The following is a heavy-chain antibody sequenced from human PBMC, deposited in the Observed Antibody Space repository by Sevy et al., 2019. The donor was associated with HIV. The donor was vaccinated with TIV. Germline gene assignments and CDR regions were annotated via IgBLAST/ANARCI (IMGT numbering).Heavy chain of an antibody. CDR2: IRSETYGETT. J-gene: IGHJ4*02. CDR3: TRRASRVYGDHLNLY. V-gene: IGHV3-49*03. Sequence: GGSLRISCTASGFTFGDYAMSWFRQAPGRGLEWVGFIRSETYGETTEYAASVKGRFTVSRDDSKSIVYLQMNSLKTEDTAVYYCTRRASRVYGDHLNLYGGQGTLVTVSS. CDR1: GFTFGDYA. D-gene: IGHD2-21*02.